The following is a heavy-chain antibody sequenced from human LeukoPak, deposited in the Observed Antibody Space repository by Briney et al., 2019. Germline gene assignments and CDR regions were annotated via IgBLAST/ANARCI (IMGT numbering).Heavy chain of an antibody. CDR3: ARVGGYYDSRGHTNNWFDP. CDR2: IIPIFGTA. V-gene: IGHV1-69*01. CDR1: GGTFSSYA. J-gene: IGHJ5*02. D-gene: IGHD3-22*01. Sequence: SVKVSCKASGGTFSSYAISWVRQAPGQGLEWMGGIIPIFGTANYAQKFQGRVTITADESTSTAYMELSSLRSEDTAVYYCARVGGYYDSRGHTNNWFDPWGQGTLVTVSS.